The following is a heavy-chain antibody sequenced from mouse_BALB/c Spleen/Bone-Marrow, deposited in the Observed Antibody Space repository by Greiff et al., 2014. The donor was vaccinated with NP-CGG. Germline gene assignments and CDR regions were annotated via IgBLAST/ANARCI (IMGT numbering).Heavy chain of an antibody. CDR3: AKRGNYGYFDY. J-gene: IGHJ2*01. D-gene: IGHD2-1*01. V-gene: IGHV2-5-1*01. Sequence: VKLEESGPSLVQPSQSLSITCTVSGFSLTSYGVHWVRQSPGKGLEWLGVIWRGGSTDYNAAFMSRLSITKDNPKSQVFFKMNSLQADDTAIYYCAKRGNYGYFDYWGQGTTLTVSS. CDR1: GFSLTSYG. CDR2: IWRGGST.